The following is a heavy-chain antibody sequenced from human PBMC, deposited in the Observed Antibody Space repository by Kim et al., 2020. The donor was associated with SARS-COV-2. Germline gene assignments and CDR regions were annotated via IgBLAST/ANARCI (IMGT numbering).Heavy chain of an antibody. CDR3: AKADTGWYSSSPADY. CDR1: GFTFSSYG. D-gene: IGHD6-6*01. Sequence: GGSLRLSCAASGFTFSSYGMHWVRQAPGKGLEWVAVISYDGSNKYYADSVKGRFTISRDNSKNTLYLQMNSLRAEDTAVYYCAKADTGWYSSSPADYWG. J-gene: IGHJ4*01. V-gene: IGHV3-30*18. CDR2: ISYDGSNK.